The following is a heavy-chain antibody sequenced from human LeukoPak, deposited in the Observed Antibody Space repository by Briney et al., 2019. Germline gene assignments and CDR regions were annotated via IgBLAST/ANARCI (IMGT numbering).Heavy chain of an antibody. J-gene: IGHJ3*02. CDR2: IYYSGTT. CDR1: GGSMSSGGYY. D-gene: IGHD2-21*01. V-gene: IGHV4-31*03. Sequence: PSETLSLTCTVSGGSMSSGGYYWSWIRQHPGKGLEWIGYIYYSGTTYYNPSLKSRCTISVDTSKNQFSLKLSSVTAADTAVYYCARRFHDAFDIWGQGTMVTVST. CDR3: ARRFHDAFDI.